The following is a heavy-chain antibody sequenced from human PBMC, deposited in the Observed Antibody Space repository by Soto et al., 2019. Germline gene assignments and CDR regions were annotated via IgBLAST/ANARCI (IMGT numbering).Heavy chain of an antibody. Sequence: ASVKVSFKACGYTFTDYFIHWLRQAPGQGFEWMGWINPNSRGTNYAPKFQGRVTMTRDTSNSTAYMELRGLRSDDTAVYYCARVTLKAGNWFDPWGQGTLVTVSS. J-gene: IGHJ5*02. CDR1: GYTFTDYF. V-gene: IGHV1-2*02. CDR3: ARVTLKAGNWFDP. CDR2: INPNSRGT.